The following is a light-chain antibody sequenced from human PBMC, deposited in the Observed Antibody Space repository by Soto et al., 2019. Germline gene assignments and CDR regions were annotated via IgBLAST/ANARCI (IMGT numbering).Light chain of an antibody. Sequence: DIQMTQSPSTLSASVGDRVTITFRASESISNWLAWYQQKPGKAPKLLVYDASTLETGVPSRFSGSGSGAEFTLTITGLQPEDIATYSCQHYDSFWSFGQGTKVDIK. CDR2: DAS. CDR1: ESISNW. J-gene: IGKJ1*01. CDR3: QHYDSFWS. V-gene: IGKV1-5*01.